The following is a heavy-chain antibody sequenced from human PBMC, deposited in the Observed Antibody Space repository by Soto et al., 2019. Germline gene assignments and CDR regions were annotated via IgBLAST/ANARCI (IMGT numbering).Heavy chain of an antibody. D-gene: IGHD5-12*01. CDR2: IYYSGST. Sequence: SETLSLTCTVSGGSISSGVYYWSGIRQHPGKGLEWIGYIYYSGSTYYNPSLKSRVTISVDTSKNQFSLKLSSVTAADTAVYYCARGTLVEWLRLQNGMDVWGQGTTVTVSS. CDR3: ARGTLVEWLRLQNGMDV. V-gene: IGHV4-31*03. CDR1: GGSISSGVYY. J-gene: IGHJ6*02.